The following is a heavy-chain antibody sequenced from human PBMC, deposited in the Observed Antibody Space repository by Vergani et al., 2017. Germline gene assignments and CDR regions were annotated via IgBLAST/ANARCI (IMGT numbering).Heavy chain of an antibody. CDR2: LDGSGSNT. V-gene: IGHV3-23*01. CDR3: ARDRRQGTYXMDV. J-gene: IGHJ6*03. D-gene: IGHD2-15*01. Sequence: EVQLLESGGGLVQPGGSLRLSCEVSGFTFSSYAMSWVRQAPGKGLEWVSGLDGSGSNTYYADSVRGRFTISRDNSKNTLYLQMNSLRAEDTAVYYCARDRRQGTYXMDVWGKGTTVTVSS. CDR1: GFTFSSYA.